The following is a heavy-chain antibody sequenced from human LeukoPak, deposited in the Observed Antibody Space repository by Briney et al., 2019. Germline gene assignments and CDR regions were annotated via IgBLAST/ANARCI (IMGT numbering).Heavy chain of an antibody. CDR1: GASTASHY. CDR3: ATIKRGSTYGYFDF. V-gene: IGHV4-59*11. Sequence: SETLSLTCTVSGASTASHYWTWLRQPPGKELEWIAYMFDTVSTKSNPSLKSRLTLSVDTSKKHLPLRLSSVTAADTAVYYCATIKRGSTYGYFDFWGQGIKVTVSS. J-gene: IGHJ4*02. CDR2: MFDTVST. D-gene: IGHD5-18*01.